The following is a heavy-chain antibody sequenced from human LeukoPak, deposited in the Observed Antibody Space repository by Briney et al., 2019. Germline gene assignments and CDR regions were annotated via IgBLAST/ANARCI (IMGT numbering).Heavy chain of an antibody. CDR3: ARVGGIAAAGTDY. V-gene: IGHV1-69*13. J-gene: IGHJ4*02. CDR1: GGTFSSYA. D-gene: IGHD6-13*01. Sequence: SVKVSCKASGGTFSSYAISGVRQAPGQGLEWMGGIIPIFGTANYAQKFQARVTITADESTSTAYMELSSLRSEDTAVYYCARVGGIAAAGTDYWGQGTLVTVSS. CDR2: IIPIFGTA.